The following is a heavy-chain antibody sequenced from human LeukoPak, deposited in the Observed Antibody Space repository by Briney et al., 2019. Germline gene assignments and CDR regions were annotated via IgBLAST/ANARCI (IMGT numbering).Heavy chain of an antibody. D-gene: IGHD1-1*01. CDR1: GASLSDYY. V-gene: IGHV4-34*01. J-gene: IGHJ5*02. CDR2: IDHIGII. CDR3: ATTSQLGSYNWFDP. Sequence: SETLSLTCAVYGASLSDYYWSWIRQSPGKGLEWIGEIDHIGIIKHNPSLKGRVIISRDTSKNQFSLDLTSLTAADTAVYYCATTSQLGSYNWFDPWGQGTLVTVSS.